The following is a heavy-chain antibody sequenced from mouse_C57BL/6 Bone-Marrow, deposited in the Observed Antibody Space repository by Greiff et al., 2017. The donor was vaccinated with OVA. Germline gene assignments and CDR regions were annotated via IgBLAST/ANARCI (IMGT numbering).Heavy chain of an antibody. V-gene: IGHV1-76*01. CDR2: IYPGSGNT. CDR3: AMYYGSSLGY. CDR1: GYTFTDYY. D-gene: IGHD1-1*01. J-gene: IGHJ2*01. Sequence: QVQLQPSGAELVRPGASVRLSCKASGYTFTDYYINWVKQRPGQGLEWIARIYPGSGNTYYNEKFKGKATLTAEKSSSTAYMQLSSLTSEDSAVYFCAMYYGSSLGYWGQGTTLTVSS.